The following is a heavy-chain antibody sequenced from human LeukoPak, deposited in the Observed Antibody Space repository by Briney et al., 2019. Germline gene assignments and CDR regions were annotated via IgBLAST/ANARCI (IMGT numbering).Heavy chain of an antibody. J-gene: IGHJ4*02. D-gene: IGHD3-16*01. V-gene: IGHV4-59*01. CDR1: GGSISSYY. Sequence: PSETLSLTCTVSGGSISSYYWSWIRQPPGKGLEWIGYIYYSGSTNYNPSLKSRVTISVDTSKNQFSLKLNSLTTADTAVYYCTRGAGWLIDYWGQGILVTVSS. CDR2: IYYSGST. CDR3: TRGAGWLIDY.